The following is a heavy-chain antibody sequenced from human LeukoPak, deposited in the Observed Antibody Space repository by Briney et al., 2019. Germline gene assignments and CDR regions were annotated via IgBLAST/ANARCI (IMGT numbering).Heavy chain of an antibody. CDR3: AKSGSYYYDSSGLDY. CDR1: GFIFSSCA. CDR2: ISGSGGRT. D-gene: IGHD3-22*01. J-gene: IGHJ4*02. V-gene: IGHV3-23*01. Sequence: GGSLRLSCAASGFIFSSCAMRWVREASGKGLEWVSAISGSGGRTSCADSVMGRFTISRDNSKNTLYLQMNSLRFEDTAVYYCAKSGSYYYDSSGLDYWGQGTLVTVSS.